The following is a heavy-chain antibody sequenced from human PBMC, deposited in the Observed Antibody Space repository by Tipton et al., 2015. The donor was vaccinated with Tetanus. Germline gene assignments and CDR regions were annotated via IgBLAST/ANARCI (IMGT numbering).Heavy chain of an antibody. CDR3: TTSGIVGSGYRVDY. Sequence: SLRLSCATSGLFFKNAWMNWVRQAPGKGLEWVGRIKNKADGGTTDYSARVKDRFSISRDDSKDTLFLQMNSLKTEATAVYYCTTSGIVGSGYRVDYRGRGTLIVVSS. CDR1: GLFFKNAW. CDR2: IKNKADGGTT. V-gene: IGHV3-15*07. J-gene: IGHJ4*02. D-gene: IGHD1-26*01.